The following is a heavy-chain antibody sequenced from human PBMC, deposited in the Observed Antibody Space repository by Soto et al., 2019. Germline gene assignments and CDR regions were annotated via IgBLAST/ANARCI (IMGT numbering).Heavy chain of an antibody. CDR3: AREKESCYDFLLEY. Sequence: LSLTFTVSGGSISRYYWSWIRQPPGKGLEWIGYIYYSGSTNYNPYLKSRVTISVDTSKNQFSLKLSSVTAADTAVYYCAREKESCYDFLLEYWGQGTLVIVS. CDR1: GGSISRYY. J-gene: IGHJ4*02. V-gene: IGHV4-59*01. CDR2: IYYSGST. D-gene: IGHD5-12*01.